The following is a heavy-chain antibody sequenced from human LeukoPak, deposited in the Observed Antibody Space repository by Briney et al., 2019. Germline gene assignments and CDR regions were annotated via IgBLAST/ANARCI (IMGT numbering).Heavy chain of an antibody. D-gene: IGHD3-10*01. Sequence: PGGSLRLSCAASGFTFSSYGMHWVRQAPGKGVEGGAFIRYDGSNKYYADSVKGRFTISRDNSKNTLYLQMNSLRAEDTAVYYCAKVGGRSGSYSWFDPWGQGTLVTVSS. J-gene: IGHJ5*02. CDR2: IRYDGSNK. CDR3: AKVGGRSGSYSWFDP. CDR1: GFTFSSYG. V-gene: IGHV3-30*02.